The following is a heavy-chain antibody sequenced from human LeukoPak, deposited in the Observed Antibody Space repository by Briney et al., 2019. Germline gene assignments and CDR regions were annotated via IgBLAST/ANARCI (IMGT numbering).Heavy chain of an antibody. CDR1: GYTFTSFY. J-gene: IGHJ4*02. V-gene: IGHV1-46*01. CDR3: ARGESEGVSQLRYFDPTGQYYFDY. Sequence: ASVKVSCKASGYTFTSFYMDWVRQAPGQGLEWMGIINPSDGSTSYAQRFQGRVTMTRDMSTRTVYMELRSLRSEDTAVYYCARGESEGVSQLRYFDPTGQYYFDYWGQGTLVTVSS. D-gene: IGHD3-9*01. CDR2: INPSDGST.